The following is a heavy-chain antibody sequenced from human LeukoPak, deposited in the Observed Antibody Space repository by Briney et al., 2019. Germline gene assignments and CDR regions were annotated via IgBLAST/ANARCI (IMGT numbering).Heavy chain of an antibody. CDR1: GYTFTSYA. Sequence: ASVKVSCKTSGYTFTSYAMHWVRQAPGQRLEWMGWINAGNGNTKYSQKFQGRVTITRDTSASTAYMELSSLRPEDTAVYYCARASPTLFRGYSGYLKYYHYGMDVWGKGTTVTVSS. V-gene: IGHV1-3*01. CDR2: INAGNGNT. D-gene: IGHD5-12*01. CDR3: ARASPTLFRGYSGYLKYYHYGMDV. J-gene: IGHJ6*04.